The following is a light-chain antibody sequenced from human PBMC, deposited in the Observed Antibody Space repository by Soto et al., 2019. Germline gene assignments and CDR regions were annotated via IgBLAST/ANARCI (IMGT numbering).Light chain of an antibody. Sequence: QSVLTQPASVSGSPGQSITISCTGTPSDIGNYNYVSWYQQHPGKAPKLIIYGVITRPSGVSNRFSGSKSGNAASLTISGLQAEDEADYYCSSYTSYTTLWVFGGGTKLTVL. CDR2: GVI. V-gene: IGLV2-14*01. CDR1: PSDIGNYNY. CDR3: SSYTSYTTLWV. J-gene: IGLJ3*02.